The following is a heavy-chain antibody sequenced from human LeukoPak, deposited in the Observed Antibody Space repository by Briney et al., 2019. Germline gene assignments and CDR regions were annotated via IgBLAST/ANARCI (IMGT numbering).Heavy chain of an antibody. D-gene: IGHD3-22*01. Sequence: GESLKISCKAFGYIVSTSWIGCVRQMPGKGLEWMAIIYPHDSSTRYSPSFQGQVTISADKSINTAYLQWTSLKASDTAMYYCARGISYYDRSFDYWGQGTLVTVSS. CDR1: GYIVSTSW. CDR3: ARGISYYDRSFDY. J-gene: IGHJ4*02. V-gene: IGHV5-51*01. CDR2: IYPHDSST.